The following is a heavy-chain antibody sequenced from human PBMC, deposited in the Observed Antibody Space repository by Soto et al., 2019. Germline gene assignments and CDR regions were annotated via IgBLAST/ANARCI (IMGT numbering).Heavy chain of an antibody. V-gene: IGHV3-33*01. CDR2: IWYDGSNK. Sequence: GGSLRLSCAASGFTFSSYGMHWVRQAPGNGLEWVAVIWYDGSNKYYADSVKGRFTISRDNSKNTLYLQMNSLRAEDTAVYYCARDVMVTAIGNEYFQHWGQGTLVTVSS. CDR3: ARDVMVTAIGNEYFQH. CDR1: GFTFSSYG. D-gene: IGHD2-21*02. J-gene: IGHJ1*01.